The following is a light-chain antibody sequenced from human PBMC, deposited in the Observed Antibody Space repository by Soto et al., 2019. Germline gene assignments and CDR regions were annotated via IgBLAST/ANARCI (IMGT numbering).Light chain of an antibody. V-gene: IGKV1-39*01. CDR1: QSISSY. CDR3: QQSYRTPPT. CDR2: AAS. J-gene: IGKJ1*01. Sequence: DIQMTQSPSSLSASVGDRVTITCRASQSISSYLNWYQQKPGKAPKLLIYAASSLQSGVPSRFSGSGSGTDFPLTISSLQPEDFATYYCQQSYRTPPTFGQGTKVEIK.